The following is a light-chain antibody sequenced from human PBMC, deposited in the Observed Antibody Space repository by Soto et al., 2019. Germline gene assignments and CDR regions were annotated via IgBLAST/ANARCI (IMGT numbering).Light chain of an antibody. Sequence: EIVMTQSPATLFVFPGERATLSCRASQSVSTFLAWYQQKPGQAPRLLIYGASTRATGIPARFSGSGSGTEFTLTISSLQSEDFAVYYCQQYSNWPPLTFGGGTKVEIK. J-gene: IGKJ4*01. CDR2: GAS. CDR3: QQYSNWPPLT. CDR1: QSVSTF. V-gene: IGKV3-15*01.